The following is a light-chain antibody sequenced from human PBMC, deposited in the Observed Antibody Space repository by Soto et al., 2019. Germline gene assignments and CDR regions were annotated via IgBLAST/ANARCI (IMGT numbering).Light chain of an antibody. V-gene: IGKV4-1*01. CDR2: WAS. J-gene: IGKJ2*01. CDR1: QSLLYSSNNENY. CDR3: QQYYSAPYT. Sequence: DTVMTQSPDSLAVSLGERATINCKSSQSLLYSSNNENYLAWYQQKPGQPPQLLIYWASTQEYGVPDRFSGSGSGTDFTLTISSLQAEDVAVYYCQQYYSAPYTFGQGTKLEIK.